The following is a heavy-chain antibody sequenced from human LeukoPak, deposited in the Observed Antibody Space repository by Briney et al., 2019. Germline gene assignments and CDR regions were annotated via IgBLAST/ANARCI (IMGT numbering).Heavy chain of an antibody. CDR3: AKAGYYYDSSGYYLYYFDY. CDR1: GFTFSGYA. D-gene: IGHD3-22*01. CDR2: TSRSGEIT. J-gene: IGHJ4*02. Sequence: GGSLRLSCAASGFTFSGYAMSWVRQATGKGLEWVSSTSRSGEITFYADSVKGRFTISRDNSKSTLYLQMNSLRAEDTAVYYCAKAGYYYDSSGYYLYYFDYWGQGTLVTVSS. V-gene: IGHV3-23*01.